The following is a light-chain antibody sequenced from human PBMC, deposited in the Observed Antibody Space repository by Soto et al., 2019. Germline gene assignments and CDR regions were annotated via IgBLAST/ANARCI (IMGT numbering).Light chain of an antibody. V-gene: IGKV1-39*01. CDR2: AAS. J-gene: IGKJ1*01. CDR1: QTITTY. CDR3: QQTYSALWT. Sequence: DIQMTQSPSSLSASVGVRVTISCRASQTITTYLNWYQQKPGKAPKLLIYAASSLHSGVPSRFSGSGSGTDFTLTISSLQPEDFAAYYCQQTYSALWTFGQGTKLEIK.